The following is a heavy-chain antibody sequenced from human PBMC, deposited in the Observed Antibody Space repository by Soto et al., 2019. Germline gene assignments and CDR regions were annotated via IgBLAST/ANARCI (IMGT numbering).Heavy chain of an antibody. CDR1: GYTFTSYY. J-gene: IGHJ6*02. V-gene: IGHV1-46*01. CDR3: ARTLVMGADFYYYYGMDV. Sequence: ASVKVSCKASGYTFTSYYMHWVRQAPGQGLEWMGIINPSGGSTSYAQKFQGRVTMTRDTSTSTVYMELSSLRSEDTAVYYCARTLVMGADFYYYYGMDVWGQGTTVTVSS. D-gene: IGHD1-26*01. CDR2: INPSGGST.